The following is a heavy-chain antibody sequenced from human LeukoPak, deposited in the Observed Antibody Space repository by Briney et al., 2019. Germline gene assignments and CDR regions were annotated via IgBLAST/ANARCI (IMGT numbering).Heavy chain of an antibody. J-gene: IGHJ4*02. CDR2: ISGSGEST. CDR3: AKDVLRAHITYFDS. CDR1: GFKFRDYA. Sequence: GGSLRLSCAASGFKFRDYAMNWVRQGPGKGLEWVAGISGSGESTYYADSVKGRFTISRDNSKNTLFLQMNSLRDEDTALYYCAKDVLRAHITYFDSWGQGTLVTVSS. D-gene: IGHD3-10*01. V-gene: IGHV3-23*01.